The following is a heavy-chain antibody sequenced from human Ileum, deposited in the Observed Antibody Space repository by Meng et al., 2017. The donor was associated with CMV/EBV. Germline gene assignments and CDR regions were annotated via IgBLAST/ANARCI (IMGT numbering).Heavy chain of an antibody. CDR2: ISETGDNT. D-gene: IGHD3-3*01. CDR3: AKLTEWFEDC. Sequence: LEAGGGLVPTGGRLTVSCESSGFTSSDYAMTWVRQAPGKGLEWVSVISETGDNTYYADSVMGRFTVSRDNSKNTVHLHMNSLRVEDTGVYYCAKLTEWFEDCWGQGALAT. V-gene: IGHV3-23*01. J-gene: IGHJ4*02. CDR1: GFTSSDYA.